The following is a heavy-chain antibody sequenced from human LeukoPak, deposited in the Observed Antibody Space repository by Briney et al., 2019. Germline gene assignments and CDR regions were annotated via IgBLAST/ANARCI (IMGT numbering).Heavy chain of an antibody. CDR2: IYPGDSDT. D-gene: IGHD6-19*01. V-gene: IGHV5-51*01. CDR3: ARHTQYIAVAGNYFDY. J-gene: IGHJ4*02. CDR1: GYSFTSYW. Sequence: GESLKISCKGSGYSFTSYWIGWVRQMPGKGLEWMGIIYPGDSDTRYSPSFQGQVTISADKSISTAYLQWSSLKASDTAMYYCARHTQYIAVAGNYFDYWGQGTLVTVSS.